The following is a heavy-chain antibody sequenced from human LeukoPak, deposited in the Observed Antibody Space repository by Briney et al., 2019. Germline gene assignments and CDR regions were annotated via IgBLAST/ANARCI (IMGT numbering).Heavy chain of an antibody. CDR1: GLTLSDHY. D-gene: IGHD2/OR15-2a*01. V-gene: IGHV3-72*01. CDR3: AKTLYVSGRYYFDY. J-gene: IGHJ4*02. Sequence: GGSLRLSCAASGLTLSDHYMDWVRQAPGKGLEWVGRTRNKANSYTTEYAASVKGRFTISRDDSKSSLSLQMDSLKIEDTAVYYCAKTLYVSGRYYFDYWGQGALVNVSS. CDR2: TRNKANSYTT.